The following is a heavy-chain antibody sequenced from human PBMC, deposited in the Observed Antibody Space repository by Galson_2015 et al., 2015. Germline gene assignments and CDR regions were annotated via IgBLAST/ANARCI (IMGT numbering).Heavy chain of an antibody. CDR1: EFTFSSFY. CDR3: ARQILDYDFWSGYYPTNFDY. J-gene: IGHJ4*02. CDR2: ISSTTTYI. V-gene: IGHV3-21*01. Sequence: SLRLSCAASEFTFSSFYMRWVRQAPGKGLVWVSSISSTTTYISYADSVKGRFTISRDNAKNSLYLQMNSLGAEDTAVYYCARQILDYDFWSGYYPTNFDYWGQGTLVTVSS. D-gene: IGHD3-3*01.